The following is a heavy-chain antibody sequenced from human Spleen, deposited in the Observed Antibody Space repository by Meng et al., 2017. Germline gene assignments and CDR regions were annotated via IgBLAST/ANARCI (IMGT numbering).Heavy chain of an antibody. D-gene: IGHD6-19*01. J-gene: IGHJ4*02. CDR2: LNPNSGGT. V-gene: IGHV1-2*06. CDR1: GYTFTDYY. CDR3: AREYRSEYDY. Sequence: VPRVPSGAEVKEPGASVKVSCKASGYTFTDYYMHWIRQAPGQGLEWMGRLNPNSGGTNYARKFQGRVTLTRDTSSSTAYMELSRLKSDDTAIYYCAREYRSEYDYWGQGTLVTVSS.